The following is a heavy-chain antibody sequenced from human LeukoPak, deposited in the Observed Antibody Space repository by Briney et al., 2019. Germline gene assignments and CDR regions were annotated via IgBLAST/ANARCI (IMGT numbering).Heavy chain of an antibody. CDR1: GFTFSSYA. CDR2: INHSGST. V-gene: IGHV4-34*01. CDR3: ARGEGARDGYNYEGPFYFDY. J-gene: IGHJ4*02. D-gene: IGHD5-24*01. Sequence: GSLRLSCVASGFTFSSYAMSWVRQPPGKGLEWIGRINHSGSTNYSPSLKSRATISVDTSKSQFSLKLNSMTAADTAVYYCARGEGARDGYNYEGPFYFDYWGQGTLVTVSS.